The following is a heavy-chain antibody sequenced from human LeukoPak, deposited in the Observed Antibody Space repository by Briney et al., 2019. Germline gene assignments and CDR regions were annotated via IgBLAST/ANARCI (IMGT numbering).Heavy chain of an antibody. V-gene: IGHV3-21*01. D-gene: IGHD2-2*01. Sequence: PGGSLRLSCAASGFTFSSYSMTWVRQAPGKGLEWVSSISSSSSYIYYADSVKGRFTISRDNAKNSLYLQMNSLRAEDTAVYYCARAPTDHCSSTSCSPYWGQGTLVTVSS. J-gene: IGHJ4*02. CDR3: ARAPTDHCSSTSCSPY. CDR2: ISSSSSYI. CDR1: GFTFSSYS.